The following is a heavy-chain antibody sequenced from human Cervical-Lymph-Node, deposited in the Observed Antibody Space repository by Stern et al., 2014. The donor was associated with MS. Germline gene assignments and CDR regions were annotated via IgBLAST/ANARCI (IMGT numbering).Heavy chain of an antibody. Sequence: QLQLQESGSGLVNPSQTLSLTCAVSGGSISSAGYSWSWIRQPPGAGLEWIGYIHHGGSTYYNPSLKSRVPMSADRSKNQFSLNLSSVTAADTAVYSCARGIAAAGTADYGMDVWGQGTTVTVSS. CDR1: GGSISSAGYS. J-gene: IGHJ6*02. CDR3: ARGIAAAGTADYGMDV. D-gene: IGHD6-13*01. V-gene: IGHV4-30-2*01. CDR2: IHHGGST.